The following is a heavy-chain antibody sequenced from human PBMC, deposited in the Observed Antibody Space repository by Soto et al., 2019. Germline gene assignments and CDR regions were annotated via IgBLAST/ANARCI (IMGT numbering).Heavy chain of an antibody. CDR1: GPSTSAYL. J-gene: IGHJ5*02. CDR3: ARESGPDRWFDP. CDR2: ISTSGTT. Sequence: PPAILSRTSHGPGPSTSAYLGTCWRQPAGKGLGWMGRISTSGTTNDNPSLKSRVTMSVDTSKNHFSLNLSSVTAADTAVYYCARESGPDRWFDPWGQGTLVTVSS. D-gene: IGHD7-27*01. V-gene: IGHV4-4*07.